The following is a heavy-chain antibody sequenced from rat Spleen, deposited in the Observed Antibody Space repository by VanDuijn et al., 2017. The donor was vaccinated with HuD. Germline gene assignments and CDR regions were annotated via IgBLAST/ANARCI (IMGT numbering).Heavy chain of an antibody. CDR1: GFTFSNYY. CDR2: ISTGGGNT. D-gene: IGHD1-4*01. CDR3: TRGDYPGRTKAY. Sequence: EVQLVESGGGLVQPGRSMKLSCAASGFTFSNYYMAWVRQAPTTGLEWVASISTGGGNTYYRDSVKGRFTISRDNAKSTLYLQMNSLRSDDTATYYCTRGDYPGRTKAYWGQGTLVTVSS. V-gene: IGHV5-25*01. J-gene: IGHJ3*01.